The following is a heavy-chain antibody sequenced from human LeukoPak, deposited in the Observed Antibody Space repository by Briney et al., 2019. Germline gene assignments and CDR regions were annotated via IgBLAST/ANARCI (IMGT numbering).Heavy chain of an antibody. CDR2: IYTSGST. Sequence: SETLSLTCTVSGGSISSYYWSWIRQPAGKGLEWIGRIYTSGSTNYNPSLKSRVTMSVDTSKNQFSLKLSSVTAADTAVYYCARDGSATIFGQLNWFDPWGQGTLVTVSS. CDR3: ARDGSATIFGQLNWFDP. D-gene: IGHD3-3*01. CDR1: GGSISSYY. J-gene: IGHJ5*02. V-gene: IGHV4-4*07.